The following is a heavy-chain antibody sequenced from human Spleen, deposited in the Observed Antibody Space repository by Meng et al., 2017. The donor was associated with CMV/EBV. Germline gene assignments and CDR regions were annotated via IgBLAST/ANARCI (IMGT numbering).Heavy chain of an antibody. J-gene: IGHJ4*02. CDR1: GFTVSSNY. CDR3: AKILITSWGYFDY. Sequence: GGSLRLSCAASGFTVSSNYMSWVRQAPGKGLEWGSVIYSGGSTYYADSVKGRFTISRDNSKNTLYLQMNSLRVEDTAVYYCAKILITSWGYFDYWGQGTLVTVSS. D-gene: IGHD2-2*01. CDR2: IYSGGST. V-gene: IGHV3-66*02.